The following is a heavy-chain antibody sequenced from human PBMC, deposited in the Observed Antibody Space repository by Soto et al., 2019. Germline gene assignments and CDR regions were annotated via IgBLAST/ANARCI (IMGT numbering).Heavy chain of an antibody. J-gene: IGHJ3*02. Sequence: GGSLRLSCAASGFTFSSHAMKWVRQAPGKGLEWVSLIGESGTPTYYADSVKGRFTISRDNSGNTLFLEMYSLRSEDTAVYYCASSIVLRYFDWSPRPGDAFDIWGQGTMVTVSS. CDR1: GFTFSSHA. CDR2: IGESGTPT. D-gene: IGHD3-9*01. V-gene: IGHV3-23*01. CDR3: ASSIVLRYFDWSPRPGDAFDI.